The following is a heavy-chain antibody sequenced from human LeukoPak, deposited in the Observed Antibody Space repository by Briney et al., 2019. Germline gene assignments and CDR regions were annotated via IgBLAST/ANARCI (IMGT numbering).Heavy chain of an antibody. CDR3: ARHXGLRYFDWLPRSPLDY. J-gene: IGHJ4*02. Sequence: SETLSLTCTVSGGSISSYYWSWIRQPPGKGLEWIGYIYYSGSTNYNPSLKSRVTISVDTSKNQFSLKLSSVTAADTAVYYCARHXGLRYFDWLPRSPLDYWGQGTLVTVSS. CDR2: IYYSGST. CDR1: GGSISSYY. D-gene: IGHD3-9*01. V-gene: IGHV4-59*08.